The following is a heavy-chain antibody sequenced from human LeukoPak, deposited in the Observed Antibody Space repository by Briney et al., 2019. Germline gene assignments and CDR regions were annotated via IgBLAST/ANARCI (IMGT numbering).Heavy chain of an antibody. D-gene: IGHD6-13*01. CDR2: IKQDGSEK. Sequence: PGGSLRLSCAASGFTFSNYWMTWVRQAPGKGLEWVATIKQDGSEKYYVDSVKGRFTISRDNAKNSLYLQMNSLRAEDTALYYCAKDKSDSGSSYGMDVWGQGTTVTVSS. CDR3: AKDKSDSGSSYGMDV. J-gene: IGHJ6*02. V-gene: IGHV3-7*03. CDR1: GFTFSNYW.